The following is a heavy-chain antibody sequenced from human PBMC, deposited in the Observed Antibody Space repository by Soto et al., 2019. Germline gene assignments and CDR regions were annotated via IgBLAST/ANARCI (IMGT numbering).Heavy chain of an antibody. D-gene: IGHD6-6*01. J-gene: IGHJ6*02. CDR1: GYTFTGYY. CDR3: ARGGSSSRAYGMDV. CDR2: INPNSGGT. Sequence: SVKVSCKASGYTFTGYYMHWVRQAPGQGLEWMGWINPNSGGTNYAQKFQGWVTMTRDNSKNTLYLQMNSLRAEDTAVYYCARGGSSSRAYGMDVWGQGTTVTVSS. V-gene: IGHV1-2*04.